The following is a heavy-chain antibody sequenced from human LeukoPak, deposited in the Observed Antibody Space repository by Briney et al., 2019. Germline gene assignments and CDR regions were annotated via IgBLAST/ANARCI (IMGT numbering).Heavy chain of an antibody. J-gene: IGHJ4*02. CDR2: IYYSGST. Sequence: SQTLSLTCTVSGGSISSGGYYWSWIRQHPGKGLEWIGYIYYSGSTYYNPSLKSRVTISVDTSKNQFSLRLSSVTAADTAVYYCAREGREVTGFDYWGQGTLVTVSS. V-gene: IGHV4-31*03. CDR1: GGSISSGGYY. CDR3: AREGREVTGFDY. D-gene: IGHD2-21*02.